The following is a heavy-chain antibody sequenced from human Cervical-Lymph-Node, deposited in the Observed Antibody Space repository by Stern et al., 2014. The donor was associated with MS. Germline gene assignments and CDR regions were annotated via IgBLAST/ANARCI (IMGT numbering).Heavy chain of an antibody. CDR3: AKDQRRLRTSDY. CDR1: GFTFSSYG. V-gene: IGHV3-30*18. D-gene: IGHD6-25*01. J-gene: IGHJ4*02. Sequence: QVQLMQSGGGVVQPGRSLRLSCAASGFTFSSYGMHWVRQAPGQGLEWVAVISYDGSNKYYADSVKGRFTISRDNSKNTLYLQMNSLRAEDTAVYYCAKDQRRLRTSDYWGQGTLVTVSS. CDR2: ISYDGSNK.